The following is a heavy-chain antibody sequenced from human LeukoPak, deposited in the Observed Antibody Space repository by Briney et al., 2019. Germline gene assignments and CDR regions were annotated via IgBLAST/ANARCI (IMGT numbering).Heavy chain of an antibody. CDR2: MNPNSGNT. Sequence: GASVKVSCKASGYTFTSYDINWMRQATGQGLEWMGWMNPNSGNTGYAQKFQGRVTMTRNTSISTAYMELSSLRSEDTAVYYCALNLYCSGGSCYSSNWFDPWGQGTLVTVSS. V-gene: IGHV1-8*01. J-gene: IGHJ5*02. D-gene: IGHD2-15*01. CDR1: GYTFTSYD. CDR3: ALNLYCSGGSCYSSNWFDP.